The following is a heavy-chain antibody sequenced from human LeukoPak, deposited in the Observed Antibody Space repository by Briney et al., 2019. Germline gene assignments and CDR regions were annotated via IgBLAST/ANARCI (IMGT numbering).Heavy chain of an antibody. Sequence: GGSLRLSCAASGFTFSSYAMHWVRQAPGKGLEWVAVISYDGSNKYYADSVKGRFTISRDNSKNTLYLQMNSLRAEDTAVYYCARARAPTVDYVHRDWGQGTLVTVSS. CDR2: ISYDGSNK. CDR1: GFTFSSYA. V-gene: IGHV3-30-3*01. J-gene: IGHJ4*02. D-gene: IGHD3-16*01. CDR3: ARARAPTVDYVHRD.